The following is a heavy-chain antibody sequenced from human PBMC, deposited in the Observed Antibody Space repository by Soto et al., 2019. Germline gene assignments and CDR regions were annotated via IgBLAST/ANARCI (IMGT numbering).Heavy chain of an antibody. Sequence: QVPLVQSGAEVKKPGASVKVSCKASGYTFTSYDINWVRQATGQGLDWMGWMNPNSGNTGYAKKFQGKVTMSRSTSLSTSYLELSSLRSEDTTVYYWARAVRYCSSTSCYYYMDVWGKGTTVTVSS. CDR2: MNPNSGNT. D-gene: IGHD2-2*01. J-gene: IGHJ6*03. CDR3: ARAVRYCSSTSCYYYMDV. CDR1: GYTFTSYD. V-gene: IGHV1-8*01.